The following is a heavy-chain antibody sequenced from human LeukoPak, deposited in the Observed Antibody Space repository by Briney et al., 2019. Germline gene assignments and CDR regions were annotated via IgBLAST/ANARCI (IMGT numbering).Heavy chain of an antibody. J-gene: IGHJ3*02. V-gene: IGHV4-39*07. CDR2: IYYSGST. CDR1: GGSISSSSYY. D-gene: IGHD3-22*01. Sequence: PSETLSLTCTVSGGSISSSSYYWGWIRQPPGKGLEWIGSIYYSGSTNYNPSLKSRVTISVDTSKNQFSLKLSSVTAADTAVYYCARGGYYDSSGYGYDIWGQGTMVTVSS. CDR3: ARGGYYDSSGYGYDI.